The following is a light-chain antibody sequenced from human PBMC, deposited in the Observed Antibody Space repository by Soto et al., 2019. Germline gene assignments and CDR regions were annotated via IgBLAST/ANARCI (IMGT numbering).Light chain of an antibody. Sequence: EIVLTQSPGTLSLSPGDIATLSCRASQSVSSSYLAWYQQKPGQAPRLLIYGASSRATGIPDRFSGSGSGTDFTLTISRLEPEDVAVYYCQQYGSSPKTLGQGTKVDI. CDR2: GAS. CDR1: QSVSSSY. J-gene: IGKJ1*01. CDR3: QQYGSSPKT. V-gene: IGKV3-20*01.